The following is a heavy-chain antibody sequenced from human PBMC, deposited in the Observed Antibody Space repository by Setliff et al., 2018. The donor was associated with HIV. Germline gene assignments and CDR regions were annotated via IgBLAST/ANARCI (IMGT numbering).Heavy chain of an antibody. J-gene: IGHJ6*03. Sequence: SETLSLTCAVYGGSFISYYWTWIRQPPGKGLEWIGEINHSGSTNYNPSLKSRVSISVDMSKNQFSLNLSSVTAADTAVYYCARGSSSIFGVLVLLPHSYYYMDVWGKGTTGTAP. D-gene: IGHD3-3*01. CDR3: ARGSSSIFGVLVLLPHSYYYMDV. V-gene: IGHV4-34*01. CDR2: INHSGST. CDR1: GGSFISYY.